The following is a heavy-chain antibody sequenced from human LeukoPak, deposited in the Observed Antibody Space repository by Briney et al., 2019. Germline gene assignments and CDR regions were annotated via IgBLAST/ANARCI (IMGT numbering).Heavy chain of an antibody. D-gene: IGHD2-15*01. J-gene: IGHJ4*02. CDR3: ARVGYCSGGSCYSIPLRY. CDR1: GYTFTGYY. Sequence: ASVKVSCKASGYTFTGYYMHWVRQAPGQGLEWMGWINPNSGGTNYAQKFQGRVTMTRDTSISTAYMELSRLRSDDTAVYYCARVGYCSGGSCYSIPLRYWGQGTLVTVSS. CDR2: INPNSGGT. V-gene: IGHV1-2*02.